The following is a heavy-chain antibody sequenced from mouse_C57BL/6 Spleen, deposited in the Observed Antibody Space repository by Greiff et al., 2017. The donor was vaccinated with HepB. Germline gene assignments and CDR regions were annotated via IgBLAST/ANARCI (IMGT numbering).Heavy chain of an antibody. D-gene: IGHD2-4*01. Sequence: VQLQQSGPELVKPGASVKISCTASGFAFSSSWMNWVKQRPGKGLEWIGLIYPGVGDTNYNGKFKGKATLTADKSSSTSYMQLSSLTSEDSAVYFCARGGSYDYPEAWFAYWGQGTLVTVSA. CDR1: GFAFSSSW. V-gene: IGHV1-82*01. CDR2: IYPGVGDT. J-gene: IGHJ3*01. CDR3: ARGGSYDYPEAWFAY.